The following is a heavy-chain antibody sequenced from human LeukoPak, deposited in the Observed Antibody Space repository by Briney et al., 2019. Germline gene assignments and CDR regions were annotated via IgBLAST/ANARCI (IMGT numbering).Heavy chain of an antibody. CDR1: GGTFSSYA. CDR3: ARDSSDFRNLIPH. V-gene: IGHV1-69*13. D-gene: IGHD1-14*01. J-gene: IGHJ1*01. CDR2: IIPIFGTA. Sequence: SMKVSCKASGGTFSSYAISWVRQAPGQGLEWMGGIIPIFGTAKYAQKFQGRVTITADESTSTAYMELSSLRSEDTAVYYCARDSSDFRNLIPHWGQGTLVTVSS.